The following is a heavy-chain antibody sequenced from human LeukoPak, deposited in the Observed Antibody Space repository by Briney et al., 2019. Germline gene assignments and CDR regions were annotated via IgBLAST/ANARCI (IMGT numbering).Heavy chain of an antibody. CDR3: AREAAYGEHFGFDP. Sequence: SETLSLTCAVSGASIRNYYWSWIRQPAGRGLEWIGRIVPGGSTNYNPSLKSRVTMSVDTSKNHFSLKLSSVTAADTAVYYCAREAAYGEHFGFDPWGQGTLVTVSS. J-gene: IGHJ5*02. V-gene: IGHV4-4*07. D-gene: IGHD4-17*01. CDR1: GASIRNYY. CDR2: IVPGGST.